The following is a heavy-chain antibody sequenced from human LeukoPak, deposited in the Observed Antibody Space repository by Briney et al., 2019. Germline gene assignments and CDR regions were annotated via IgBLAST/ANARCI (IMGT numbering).Heavy chain of an antibody. J-gene: IGHJ4*02. V-gene: IGHV3-48*03. CDR2: ISSSGSTI. CDR3: ARIRSNYRGYFDY. CDR1: GLTFSSYE. D-gene: IGHD4-11*01. Sequence: GGSLRLSCAASGLTFSSYEMNWVRQAPGKGLEWVSYISSSGSTIYYAGSVKGRFTISRDNAKNSLYLQMNSLRAEDTAVYYCARIRSNYRGYFDYWGQGTLVSVSS.